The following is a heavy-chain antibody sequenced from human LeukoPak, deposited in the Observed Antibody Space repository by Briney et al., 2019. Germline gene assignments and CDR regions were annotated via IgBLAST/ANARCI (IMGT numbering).Heavy chain of an antibody. J-gene: IGHJ3*02. D-gene: IGHD2-15*01. Sequence: SETLSLTCTVSGGSISSYYWSWIRQPAGKGLEWIGRIYTSGSTNYSPSLKSRVTMSVDTSKNQFPLKLSSVTAADTAVYYCARDRSGYCSGGSCYSAAFDIWGQGTMVTVSS. CDR2: IYTSGST. V-gene: IGHV4-4*07. CDR1: GGSISSYY. CDR3: ARDRSGYCSGGSCYSAAFDI.